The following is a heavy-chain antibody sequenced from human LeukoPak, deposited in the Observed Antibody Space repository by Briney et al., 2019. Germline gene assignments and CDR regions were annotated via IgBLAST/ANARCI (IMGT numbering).Heavy chain of an antibody. V-gene: IGHV3-53*05. D-gene: IGHD3-3*01. CDR3: ARDGVLRFLEWLPKPPPYYYYYGMDV. CDR2: IYSGGST. J-gene: IGHJ6*02. Sequence: GGSLRLSCATSGITVSNNYMSWVRQAPGKGLEWVSVIYSGGSTYYADSVKGRFTISRDNSKNTLYLQMNSLRSEDTAVYYCARDGVLRFLEWLPKPPPYYYYYGMDVWGQGTTVTVSS. CDR1: GITVSNNY.